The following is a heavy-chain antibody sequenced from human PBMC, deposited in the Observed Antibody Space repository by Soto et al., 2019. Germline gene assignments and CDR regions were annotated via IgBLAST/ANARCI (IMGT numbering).Heavy chain of an antibody. CDR1: GGSISSGGYY. Sequence: PSETLSLTCTVSGGSISSGGYYLSWIRQHPGKGLEWIGYIYYSGSTYYNPSLKSRVTISVDTSKNQFSLKLSSVTAADTAVYYCARDGDSGSYKYYYYGMDVWGQGTTVTVSS. CDR3: ARDGDSGSYKYYYYGMDV. V-gene: IGHV4-31*03. J-gene: IGHJ6*02. CDR2: IYYSGST. D-gene: IGHD1-26*01.